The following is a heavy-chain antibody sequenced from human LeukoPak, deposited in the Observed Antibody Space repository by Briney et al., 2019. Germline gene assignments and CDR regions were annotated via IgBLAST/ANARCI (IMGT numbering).Heavy chain of an antibody. Sequence: SETLSLTCTVSGGSISSYYWSWIRQPPGKGLEWIGYIYYSGSTNYNPSLKSRVTISVDTSKNQFSLKLSSVTAADTAVYYCARDRVEQWLVQGDWYLDLWGRGTLVTVSS. J-gene: IGHJ2*01. CDR2: IYYSGST. CDR1: GGSISSYY. CDR3: ARDRVEQWLVQGDWYLDL. D-gene: IGHD6-19*01. V-gene: IGHV4-59*01.